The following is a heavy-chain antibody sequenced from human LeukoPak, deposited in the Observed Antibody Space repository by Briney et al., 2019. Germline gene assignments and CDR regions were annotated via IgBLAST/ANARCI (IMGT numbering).Heavy chain of an antibody. D-gene: IGHD2-2*01. J-gene: IGHJ4*02. V-gene: IGHV4-39*01. Sequence: SETLSLTCTVSGGSISSSSYYWGWIRQPPGKGLEWIGSIYYSGSTYYNPSLKSRVTISVDTSKNQFSLKLSSVTAADTAVYYCARTNSATKPAASTFDYWGQGTLVTVSS. CDR3: ARTNSATKPAASTFDY. CDR2: IYYSGST. CDR1: GGSISSSSYY.